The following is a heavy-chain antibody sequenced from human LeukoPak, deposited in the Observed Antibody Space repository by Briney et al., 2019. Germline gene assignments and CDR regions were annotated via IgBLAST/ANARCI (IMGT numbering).Heavy chain of an antibody. D-gene: IGHD3-22*01. CDR1: GGSISSGDYY. CDR3: ARTEDSSGFDY. CDR2: IYYSGST. J-gene: IGHJ4*02. V-gene: IGHV4-30-4*08. Sequence: SETLSLTCTVPGGSISSGDYYWSWIRQPPGKGLEWIGYIYYSGSTYYNPSLKSRVTISVDTSKNQFSLKLSSVTAADTAVYYCARTEDSSGFDYWGQGTLVTVSS.